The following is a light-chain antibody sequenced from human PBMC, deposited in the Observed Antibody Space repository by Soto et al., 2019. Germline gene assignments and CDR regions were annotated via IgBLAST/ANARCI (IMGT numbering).Light chain of an antibody. CDR3: QQSYSTPRT. J-gene: IGKJ1*01. V-gene: IGKV1-39*01. CDR2: GAS. CDR1: QSISGY. Sequence: DIPMTQSPSSLSASVGDRVTITCRSSQSISGYLNWYQQKPGKAPNLLIYGASGLQSGVPSRFSGSGSGTDFTLTISSLQPEDFATYYCQQSYSTPRTFGQGTKMEIK.